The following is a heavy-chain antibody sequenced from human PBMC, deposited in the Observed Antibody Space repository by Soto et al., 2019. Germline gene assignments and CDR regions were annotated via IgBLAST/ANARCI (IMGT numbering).Heavy chain of an antibody. D-gene: IGHD2-15*01. CDR2: INPSGFGA. J-gene: IGHJ6*02. Sequence: QVQLVQSGAEVRKPGASVKVSCKASGYIFINYYIHWVRQAPGQGLEWMGIINPSGFGATYEQKFQGRDTMTRDKSTSTVYMDPTNLRSEDTDVYFCARGLVVVAAPAQPGGMDVWGQGTTVTVSS. V-gene: IGHV1-46*01. CDR1: GYIFINYY. CDR3: ARGLVVVAAPAQPGGMDV.